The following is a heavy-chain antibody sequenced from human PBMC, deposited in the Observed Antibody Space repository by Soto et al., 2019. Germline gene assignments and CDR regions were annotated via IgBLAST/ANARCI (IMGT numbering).Heavy chain of an antibody. J-gene: IGHJ4*02. D-gene: IGHD2-21*01. Sequence: GGSLRLSCAGSGFTFDDYAMHWVRQAPGKGLEWVSGISWNSGIIAYADSVKGRFTISRDNAKNSLYLQMNSLRAEDTAFYYCARDIRASRPRYFDFWGQGTLVTVSS. V-gene: IGHV3-9*01. CDR1: GFTFDDYA. CDR2: ISWNSGII. CDR3: ARDIRASRPRYFDF.